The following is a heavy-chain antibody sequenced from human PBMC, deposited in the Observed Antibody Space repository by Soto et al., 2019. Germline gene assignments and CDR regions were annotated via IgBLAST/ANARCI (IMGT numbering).Heavy chain of an antibody. CDR3: ARSRYTSGWWTPPFDY. CDR2: IYYSGST. J-gene: IGHJ4*02. V-gene: IGHV4-59*01. Sequence: SETLSLTCAVSGGSISSYYWSWIRQPPGKGLELFGYIYYSGSTNYNPSLKSQVTISVDTSKNQFSLKLTSVTAADTAVYYCARSRYTSGWWTPPFDYWGQGTLVTVSS. CDR1: GGSISSYY. D-gene: IGHD6-19*01.